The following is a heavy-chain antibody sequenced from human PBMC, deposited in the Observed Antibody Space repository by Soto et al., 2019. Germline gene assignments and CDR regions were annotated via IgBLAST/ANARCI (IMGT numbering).Heavy chain of an antibody. Sequence: SVKVSCKASGGTFYTYTFSWVRQAPGQGLEWMGSITPIYPTTNYAEKFQGRLTVTADGSTNTAYMELNSLTSEDTAVDYCARIPRYSFPTSDDLDSWGQGTLVTVSS. CDR3: ARIPRYSFPTSDDLDS. J-gene: IGHJ4*02. CDR2: ITPIYPTT. D-gene: IGHD5-18*01. CDR1: GGTFYTYT. V-gene: IGHV1-69*13.